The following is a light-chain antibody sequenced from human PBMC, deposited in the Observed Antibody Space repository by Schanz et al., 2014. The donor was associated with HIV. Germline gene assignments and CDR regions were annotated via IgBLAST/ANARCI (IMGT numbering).Light chain of an antibody. CDR3: QQYGSS. J-gene: IGKJ3*01. V-gene: IGKV3-20*01. CDR1: QSVLSDY. Sequence: EIVLTQSPGTLSLSPGERATLSCRASQSVLSDYLAWLQQKPGQAPRLLIYGASFRATGIPDRFSGSGSGTDFTLTISRLDPEDFAVYYCQQYGSSFGPGTKVEIK. CDR2: GAS.